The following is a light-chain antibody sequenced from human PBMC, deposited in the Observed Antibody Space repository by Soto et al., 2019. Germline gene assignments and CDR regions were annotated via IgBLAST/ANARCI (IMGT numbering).Light chain of an antibody. CDR2: GNI. J-gene: IGLJ3*02. V-gene: IGLV1-40*01. CDR3: QSYDSSLSGWV. Sequence: QSVLTQPPSVSGAPGQRVTISCTGSSSNIGAGFDVHWYQHLPGTAPKLLIYGNINRPSGVPDRFSGSKSGTSVSLAITGLQAEDEADYYCQSYDSSLSGWVFGGGTKLTVL. CDR1: SSNIGAGFD.